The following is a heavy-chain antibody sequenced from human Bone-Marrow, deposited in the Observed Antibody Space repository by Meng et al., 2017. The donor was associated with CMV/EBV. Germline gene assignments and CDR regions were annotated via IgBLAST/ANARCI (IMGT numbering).Heavy chain of an antibody. J-gene: IGHJ4*02. CDR1: GFTFSSHW. CDR2: IKQDGSEK. Sequence: GESLKISCAASGFTFSSHWMSWVRQAPGKGLEWVANIKQDGSEKYYVDSVKGRFTISRDNAKNSLYLQMNSLRAEDTAVYYCARLAVYYDFWSGYRDYFDYWGQGTLVTVSS. V-gene: IGHV3-7*01. CDR3: ARLAVYYDFWSGYRDYFDY. D-gene: IGHD3-3*01.